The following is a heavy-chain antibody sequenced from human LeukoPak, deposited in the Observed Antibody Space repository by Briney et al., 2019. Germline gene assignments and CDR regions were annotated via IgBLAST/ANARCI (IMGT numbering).Heavy chain of an antibody. Sequence: GGSLRLSCAASGFTFSSYSMNWVRQAPGKGLEWVSSISSSSSYIYYADSVKGRFTISRDNAKNSLYLQMNSLRAEDTAVYYCARGPYYDYVWGSYRPNYYFDYWGQGTLVTVSS. V-gene: IGHV3-21*01. CDR1: GFTFSSYS. J-gene: IGHJ4*02. D-gene: IGHD3-16*02. CDR2: ISSSSSYI. CDR3: ARGPYYDYVWGSYRPNYYFDY.